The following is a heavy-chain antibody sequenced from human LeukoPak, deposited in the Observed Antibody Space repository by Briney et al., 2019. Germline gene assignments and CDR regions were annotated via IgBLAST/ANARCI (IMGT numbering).Heavy chain of an antibody. V-gene: IGHV5-51*04. CDR2: IYPDDSDT. D-gene: IGHD1-26*01. CDR3: AKGGGSGNPVDS. J-gene: IGHJ4*02. Sequence: GESLKISCEASGYNFPIYWIGWVRQMPGKGLEWMAIIYPDDSDTRYSPSFQGHVTISADKPISTAYLQWSSLKASDTAIYYCAKGGGSGNPVDSWGQGTLVIVSS. CDR1: GYNFPIYW.